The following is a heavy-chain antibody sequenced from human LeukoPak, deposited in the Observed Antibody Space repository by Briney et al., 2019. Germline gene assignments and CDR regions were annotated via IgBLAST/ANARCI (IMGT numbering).Heavy chain of an antibody. V-gene: IGHV1-2*02. CDR3: ARDPSPLGYSSGRDDAFDI. J-gene: IGHJ3*02. Sequence: ASVKVSCKASGYTFTGYYMHWVRQAPGQGLEWMGWINPNSGGTNYAQKFQGRVTMTRDTSISTAYMELSRLRSDDTAVYYCARDPSPLGYSSGRDDAFDIWGQGTMVTVSS. D-gene: IGHD6-19*01. CDR1: GYTFTGYY. CDR2: INPNSGGT.